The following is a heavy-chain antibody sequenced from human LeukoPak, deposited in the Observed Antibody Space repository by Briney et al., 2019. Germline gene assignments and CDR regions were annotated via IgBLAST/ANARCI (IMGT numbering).Heavy chain of an antibody. Sequence: ASVKVSCKASGYTFTSYGITWVRQAPGQGLEWMGWISAYNGNTNYAQKLQGRVTMTTGTSTSTAYMELRSLRSDDTAVYYCARTGIAVAGTSHYFDYWGQGTLVTVSS. V-gene: IGHV1-18*01. J-gene: IGHJ4*02. CDR3: ARTGIAVAGTSHYFDY. CDR2: ISAYNGNT. D-gene: IGHD6-19*01. CDR1: GYTFTSYG.